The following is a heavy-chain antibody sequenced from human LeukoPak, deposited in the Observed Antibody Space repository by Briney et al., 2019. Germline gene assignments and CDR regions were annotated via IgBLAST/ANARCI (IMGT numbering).Heavy chain of an antibody. CDR3: ARDRQWLAQSPYYFDY. D-gene: IGHD6-19*01. J-gene: IGHJ4*02. V-gene: IGHV1-24*01. CDR1: GYTLTELS. Sequence: ASVKVSCKVSGYTLTELSMHWVRQAPGKGLEWMGGFDPEDGETIYAQKFQGRVTMTTDTSTSTAYMELRSLRSDDTAVYYCARDRQWLAQSPYYFDYWGQGTLVTVSS. CDR2: FDPEDGET.